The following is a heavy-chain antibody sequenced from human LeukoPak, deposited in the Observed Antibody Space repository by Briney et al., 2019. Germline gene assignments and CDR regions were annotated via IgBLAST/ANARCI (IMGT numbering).Heavy chain of an antibody. CDR3: AELGITMIGGV. V-gene: IGHV3-7*01. CDR1: GFTFSTSD. D-gene: IGHD3-10*02. Sequence: PGGSLRLSCATSGFTFSTSDMHWVRQAPGKGLEWVANIKQDGRDTYYVDSVKGRFTISRDNAKNSLYLQMNSLRAEDTAVYYCAELGITMIGGVWGKGTTVTISS. J-gene: IGHJ6*04. CDR2: IKQDGRDT.